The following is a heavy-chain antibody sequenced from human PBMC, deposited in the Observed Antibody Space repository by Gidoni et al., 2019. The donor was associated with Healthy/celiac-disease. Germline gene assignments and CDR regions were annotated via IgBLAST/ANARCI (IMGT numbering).Heavy chain of an antibody. CDR2: IYYSGGA. CDR3: ARVINWGDGDPGRFGLFDI. D-gene: IGHD3-10*01. Sequence: LQLPDSGSCLVKPLATLSLPCTVSGGSLSSSRYSWGWIRHTPGNGLEWIGGIYYSGGAYYNPSRKSRVTISVDTSKNQFSLKLCSVTAADTAVYYWARVINWGDGDPGRFGLFDIWGQGTMVTVSS. J-gene: IGHJ3*02. CDR1: GGSLSSSRYS. V-gene: IGHV4-39*01.